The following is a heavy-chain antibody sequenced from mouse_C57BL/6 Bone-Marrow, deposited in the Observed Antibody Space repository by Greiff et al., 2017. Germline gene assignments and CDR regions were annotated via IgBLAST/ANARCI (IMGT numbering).Heavy chain of an antibody. D-gene: IGHD2-5*01. V-gene: IGHV1-9*01. CDR2: ILPGSGST. J-gene: IGHJ3*01. CDR1: GYTFTSYG. CDR3: ASWRYSNSSWFAY. Sequence: QVQLKQSGAELARPGASVKLSCKASGYTFTSYGISWVKQRTGHGLEWIGEILPGSGSTNYNEKFKGKATFTADTSSNTAYMQLSSLTTEDSAIYYCASWRYSNSSWFAYWGQGTLVTVSA.